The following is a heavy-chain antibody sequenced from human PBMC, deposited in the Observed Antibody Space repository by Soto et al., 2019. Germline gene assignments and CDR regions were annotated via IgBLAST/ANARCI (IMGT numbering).Heavy chain of an antibody. V-gene: IGHV1-69*06. CDR1: GGTFSSYA. J-gene: IGHJ6*02. D-gene: IGHD3-9*01. CDR3: ARDSISNLAAYYYGMDV. Sequence: QVQLVQSGAEVKKPGSSVKVSCKASGGTFSSYAISWVRQAPAQGLEWMGGIIPIFGTANYAQKFQGRVTITADKSTSRGYMELSSLRSEDTAVYYCARDSISNLAAYYYGMDVWGQGTTVTVSS. CDR2: IIPIFGTA.